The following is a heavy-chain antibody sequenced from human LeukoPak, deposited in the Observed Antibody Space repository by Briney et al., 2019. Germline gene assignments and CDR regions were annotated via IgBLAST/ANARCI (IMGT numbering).Heavy chain of an antibody. CDR1: GGSISSGSYY. V-gene: IGHV4-61*02. CDR2: IYTSGST. J-gene: IGHJ3*02. Sequence: NPSETLSLTCTVSGGSISSGSYYWSWIRQPAGKGLEWIGRIYTSGSTNYNPSLKGRVTISVDTSKNQFSLKLSSVTAADTAVYYCARYCGGDCPPWDAFDIWGQGTMVTVSS. D-gene: IGHD2-21*01. CDR3: ARYCGGDCPPWDAFDI.